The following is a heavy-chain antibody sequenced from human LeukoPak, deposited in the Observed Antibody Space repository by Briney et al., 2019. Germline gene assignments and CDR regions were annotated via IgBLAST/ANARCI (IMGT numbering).Heavy chain of an antibody. CDR1: GYSFASYW. V-gene: IGHV5-51*01. D-gene: IGHD3-16*01. CDR2: IQPRDSDT. CDR3: ARAGWGYSFDY. Sequence: GESLKISCKGSGYSFASYWIGWVRQMPGKGLEWMGTIQPRDSDTIYSPSFQGQVTISADKSNSTAYLQWSSLKASDTAMYYCARAGWGYSFDYWGQGTLVTVSS. J-gene: IGHJ4*02.